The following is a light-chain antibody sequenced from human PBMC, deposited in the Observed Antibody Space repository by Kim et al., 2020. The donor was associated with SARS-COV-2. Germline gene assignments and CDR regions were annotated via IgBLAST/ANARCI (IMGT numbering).Light chain of an antibody. J-gene: IGKJ2*01. V-gene: IGKV1-39*01. Sequence: DIQMTQSPSSLSASVGDRVTITCRASQSISSYLNWYQQKPGKAPNLLIYASSTLQSGVPSRFSGSGSGTDYTLTISSLQPEDFATYYCQQGHSTPYTFGQGTKL. CDR3: QQGHSTPYT. CDR1: QSISSY. CDR2: ASS.